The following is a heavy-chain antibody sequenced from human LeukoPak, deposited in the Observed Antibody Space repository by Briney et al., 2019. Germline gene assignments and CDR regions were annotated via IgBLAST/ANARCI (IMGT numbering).Heavy chain of an antibody. Sequence: ASVKVSCKASGYSFTGQDMHWVQQAPGQGLKWMGWINPNTGGTNYAQKFQGRVTITRDTTISAAFMELSRLTSDDTAVYYWESYPRYNNAPPF. J-gene: IGHJ3*01. CDR3: ESYPRYNNAPPF. CDR2: INPNTGGT. CDR1: GYSFTGQD. D-gene: IGHD1-14*01. V-gene: IGHV1-2*02.